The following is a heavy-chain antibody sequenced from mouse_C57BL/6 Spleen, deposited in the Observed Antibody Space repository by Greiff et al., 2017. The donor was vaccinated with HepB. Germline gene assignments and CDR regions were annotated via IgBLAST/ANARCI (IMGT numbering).Heavy chain of an antibody. V-gene: IGHV5-17*01. CDR1: GFTFSDYG. D-gene: IGHD1-1*01. CDR2: ISSGSSTI. J-gene: IGHJ4*01. Sequence: EVMLVESGGGLVKPGGSLKLSCAASGFTFSDYGMHWVRQAPEKGLEWVAYISSGSSTIYYADTVKGRFTISRDNAKNTLFLQMTSLRAEDTAMYYCAGRGSGHYSYATDYWGEGTSVTVSS. CDR3: AGRGSGHYSYATDY.